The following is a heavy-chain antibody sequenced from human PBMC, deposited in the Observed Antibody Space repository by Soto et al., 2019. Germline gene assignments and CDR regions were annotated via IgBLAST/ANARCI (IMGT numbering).Heavy chain of an antibody. J-gene: IGHJ4*02. CDR2: IYASGST. D-gene: IGHD1-26*01. Sequence: SDTLSLTCTVSGGSISPYYWSWIRQPAGQGLGCIGRIYASGSTNYTPSLMGRVTMSVAPSENQFSLKVRPVTAADTPVYYCARGGMVIIPTTTALVYRGPGALDTVSS. V-gene: IGHV4-4*07. CDR1: GGSISPYY. CDR3: ARGGMVIIPTTTALVY.